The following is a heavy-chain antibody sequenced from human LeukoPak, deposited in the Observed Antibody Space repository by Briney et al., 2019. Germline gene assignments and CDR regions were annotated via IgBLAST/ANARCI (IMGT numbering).Heavy chain of an antibody. D-gene: IGHD3-16*01. CDR3: ARLTYDTTDY. V-gene: IGHV4-38-2*02. J-gene: IGHJ4*02. CDR2: VYHSGTT. Sequence: SETLSLTCTVSGFSIGSGYHWGWIRQPPGKGLNWIGSVYHSGTTYYNPSLKSRVTISVDTSRNQVSLNLKSVTAADTAVYYCARLTYDTTDYWGQGTLVTVSS. CDR1: GFSIGSGYH.